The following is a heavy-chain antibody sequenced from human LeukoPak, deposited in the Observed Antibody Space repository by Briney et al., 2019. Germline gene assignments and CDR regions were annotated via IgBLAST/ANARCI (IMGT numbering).Heavy chain of an antibody. CDR3: AREELGGERGIDY. V-gene: IGHV4-4*02. CDR1: GASISSRNW. CDR2: IYQSGTT. J-gene: IGHJ4*02. Sequence: PSETLSLTCTVSGASISSRNWWTWVRQPPGKGLEWIGEIYQSGTTNYNPSLKSRVAISVDVSKNQFSLNLRSVTAADTAIYYCAREELGGERGIDYWGQGTLVTVSS. D-gene: IGHD3-10*01.